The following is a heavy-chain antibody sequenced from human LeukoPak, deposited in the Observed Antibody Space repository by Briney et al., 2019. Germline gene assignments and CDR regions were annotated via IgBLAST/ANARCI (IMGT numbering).Heavy chain of an antibody. CDR3: ARRAGDYSHPYDY. CDR1: GFTVSSNS. V-gene: IGHV3-53*01. Sequence: GGSLRLSCTVSGFTVSSNSMSWVRQAPGKGLEWVSFIYTTGRTHNSDSVKGRFTISRDSSKNTLYLQMNSLRAEDTAVYYCARRAGDYSHPYDYWGQGTLVTVSS. CDR2: IYTTGRT. D-gene: IGHD3-22*01. J-gene: IGHJ4*02.